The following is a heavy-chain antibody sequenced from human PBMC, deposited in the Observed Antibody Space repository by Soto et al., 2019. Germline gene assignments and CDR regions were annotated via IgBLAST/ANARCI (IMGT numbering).Heavy chain of an antibody. D-gene: IGHD1-26*01. V-gene: IGHV4-59*12. CDR2: IHYSGRT. CDR3: VRVRVGIGNHFDS. Sequence: ESLSRTGGVSNGSISGFYWTWIRQPPGKILEWIGYIHYSGRTDYNPSLTSRATMSVDTSKNQFSLNLKSITAADTAVYYCVRVRVGIGNHFDSWGRGTLVTVYS. CDR1: NGSISGFY. J-gene: IGHJ4*02.